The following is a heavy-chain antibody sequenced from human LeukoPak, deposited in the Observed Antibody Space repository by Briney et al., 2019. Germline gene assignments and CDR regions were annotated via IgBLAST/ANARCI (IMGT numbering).Heavy chain of an antibody. CDR3: AKDGDYYDFWSGYYTTRDYYYGMDV. V-gene: IGHV3-23*01. Sequence: GGSLRLSCAVSGFTFSSYAMSWVRQAPGKGLEWVSTLSGSDGNTYYADSVKGRFTISRDNSKNTLFLQMNSLRAEDTAVYYCAKDGDYYDFWSGYYTTRDYYYGMDVWGQGTTVTVSS. J-gene: IGHJ6*02. CDR2: LSGSDGNT. D-gene: IGHD3-3*01. CDR1: GFTFSSYA.